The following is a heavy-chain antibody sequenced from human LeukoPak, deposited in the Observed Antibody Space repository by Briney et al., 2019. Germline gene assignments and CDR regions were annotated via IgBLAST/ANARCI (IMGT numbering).Heavy chain of an antibody. J-gene: IGHJ6*02. CDR1: GYSFSSYW. CDR2: IYPGDSDT. D-gene: IGHD4-23*01. CDR3: ARRGTAVTGYYYYGMDV. V-gene: IGHV5-51*01. Sequence: GESLKISCKGSGYSFSSYWIGWVRQMPGKGLEWMGIIYPGDSDTKYSPSFQGQVTISADKSISTAYLQWSSLKASDTAMYYCARRGTAVTGYYYYGMDVWGQGTPVTVSS.